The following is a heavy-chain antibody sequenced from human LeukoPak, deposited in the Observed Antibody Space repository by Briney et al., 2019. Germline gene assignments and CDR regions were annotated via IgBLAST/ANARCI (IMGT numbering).Heavy chain of an antibody. V-gene: IGHV3-48*03. CDR3: AREGLNFDY. J-gene: IGHJ4*02. Sequence: GGSLRLSCAASGFTFSSYEMNWVRQAPGKGLEWLSYISNTAGTIYYADSVKGRFTISRDNAKNSLYLQMNSLRAEDTAVYYCAREGLNFDYWGQGTLVTVSS. CDR2: ISNTAGTI. CDR1: GFTFSSYE.